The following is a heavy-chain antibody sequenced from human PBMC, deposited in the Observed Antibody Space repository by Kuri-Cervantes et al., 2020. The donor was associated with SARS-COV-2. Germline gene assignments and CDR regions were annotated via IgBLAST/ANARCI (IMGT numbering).Heavy chain of an antibody. Sequence: SETLSLTCTVSGGSISSYYWGWIRQPPGKGLEWIGYIYYSGSTNYNPSLKSRVTISVDTSKNQFSLKLSSVTAADTAVYYCAILRGCSGGSCFWGQGTLVTVSS. CDR1: GGSISSYY. CDR2: IYYSGST. CDR3: AILRGCSGGSCF. D-gene: IGHD2-15*01. V-gene: IGHV4-59*12. J-gene: IGHJ4*02.